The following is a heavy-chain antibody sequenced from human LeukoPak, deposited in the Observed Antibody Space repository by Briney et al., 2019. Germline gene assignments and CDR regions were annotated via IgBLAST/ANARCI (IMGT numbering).Heavy chain of an antibody. J-gene: IGHJ5*02. CDR1: GGSISSYY. D-gene: IGHD3-10*01. Sequence: SETLSLTCTVSGGSISSYYWSWIRQPPGKGLEWIGYIYYSGSTNYNPSLKSRVTISVDTSKNQFSLRLSSVTAADTAVYYCARANMVRGVGSFFDRNWFDPWGQGTLVTVSS. CDR3: ARANMVRGVGSFFDRNWFDP. V-gene: IGHV4-59*01. CDR2: IYYSGST.